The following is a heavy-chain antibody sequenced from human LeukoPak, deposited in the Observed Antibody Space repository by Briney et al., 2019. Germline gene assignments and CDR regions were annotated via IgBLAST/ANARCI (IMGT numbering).Heavy chain of an antibody. CDR3: ARLIVVVVAATSVGYYFDY. CDR1: GGSFSGYY. CDR2: INHSGST. D-gene: IGHD2-15*01. Sequence: SETLSLTCAVYGGSFSGYYWSWIRQPPGKGLEWIGEINHSGSTNYNPSLKSRVTISVDTSKNQFSLKLSSVTAADTAVYYCARLIVVVVAATSVGYYFDYWGQGTLVTVSS. J-gene: IGHJ4*02. V-gene: IGHV4-34*01.